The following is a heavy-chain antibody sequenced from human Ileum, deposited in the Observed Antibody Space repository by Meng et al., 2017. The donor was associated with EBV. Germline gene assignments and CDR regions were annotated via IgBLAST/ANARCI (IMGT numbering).Heavy chain of an antibody. Sequence: QGRPGVVRPPQTLPPTLLSPWVVASSITSVWNWICQSPSRGLEWLGRASYRSQCYNDTSVSVTSQIPINPDTDNYQFSLQLNTVTPEDTAVYYCASASSSSAYSPFDYWGQGTLVTVSS. V-gene: IGHV6-1*02. J-gene: IGHJ4*02. CDR1: WVVASSITSV. CDR3: ASASSSSAYSPFDY. D-gene: IGHD3-22*01. CDR2: ASYRSQCYN.